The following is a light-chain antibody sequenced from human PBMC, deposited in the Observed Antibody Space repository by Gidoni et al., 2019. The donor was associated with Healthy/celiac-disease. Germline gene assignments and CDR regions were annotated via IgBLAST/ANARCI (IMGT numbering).Light chain of an antibody. CDR3: QQRSKWPG. V-gene: IGKV3-11*01. CDR1: QSVSSY. CDR2: DAS. Sequence: EIVLTQSPATLSLSPGERATLSCRASQSVSSYLAWYQQKPGQAPRLLIYDASNRATGIPARFSGSGSGTDFTLTISSLEPEDFAVYYCQQRSKWPGFGQGTKLEIK. J-gene: IGKJ2*03.